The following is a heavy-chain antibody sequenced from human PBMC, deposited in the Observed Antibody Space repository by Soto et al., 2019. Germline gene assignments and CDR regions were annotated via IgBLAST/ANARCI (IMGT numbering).Heavy chain of an antibody. Sequence: GGSLRLSCAASGFTFTSYGMHWVRQAPGKGLEWVAGIWYDGNSKYYEDSVKGRFTISRDNSKNTLYLEMNSLRGDDTAVYYCARATPVVGYDFWGLGTLVTVSS. CDR2: IWYDGNSK. V-gene: IGHV3-33*01. CDR1: GFTFTSYG. CDR3: ARATPVVGYDF. D-gene: IGHD2-8*02. J-gene: IGHJ4*02.